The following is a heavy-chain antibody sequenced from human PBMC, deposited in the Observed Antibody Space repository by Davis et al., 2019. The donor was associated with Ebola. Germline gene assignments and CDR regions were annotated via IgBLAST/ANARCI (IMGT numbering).Heavy chain of an antibody. V-gene: IGHV4-34*01. CDR1: GGSFSGYY. CDR2: INHSGST. J-gene: IGHJ6*02. Sequence: SETLLTCAVYGGSFSGYYWSWIRQPPGKGLEWIGEINHSGSTNYNPSLKSRVTISVDTSKNQFSLKLSSVTAADTAVYYCARGRIRVPPGMDVWGQGTTVTVSS. CDR3: ARGRIRVPPGMDV.